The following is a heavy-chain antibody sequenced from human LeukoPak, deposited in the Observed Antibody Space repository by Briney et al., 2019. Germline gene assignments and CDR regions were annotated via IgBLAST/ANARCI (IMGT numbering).Heavy chain of an antibody. Sequence: SETLSLTCTVSGYSISSGYYWGWIRQPPGKGLEWIGNIYPSGTTYYNPSLKTRVTISVDTSKNQFSLKLSSVTAADTAAYYCARLTYYYGSGSYARGLFYYYYYMDVWGKGTTVTISS. V-gene: IGHV4-38-2*02. CDR2: IYPSGTT. CDR1: GYSISSGYY. J-gene: IGHJ6*03. CDR3: ARLTYYYGSGSYARGLFYYYYYMDV. D-gene: IGHD3-10*01.